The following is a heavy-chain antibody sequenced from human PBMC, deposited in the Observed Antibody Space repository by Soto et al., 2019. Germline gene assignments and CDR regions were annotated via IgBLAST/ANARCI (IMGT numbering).Heavy chain of an antibody. CDR2: MNPNSGNT. CDR1: GYTFTSYD. D-gene: IGHD6-13*01. J-gene: IGHJ3*02. CDR3: ARGQEWIAAASDAFDI. Sequence: GASVNVSCKASGYTFTSYDINWVRQATGQGLEWMGWMNPNSGNTGYAQKFQGRVTMTRNTSISTAYMELSSLRSEDTAVYYCARGQEWIAAASDAFDIWGQGTMVTVSS. V-gene: IGHV1-8*01.